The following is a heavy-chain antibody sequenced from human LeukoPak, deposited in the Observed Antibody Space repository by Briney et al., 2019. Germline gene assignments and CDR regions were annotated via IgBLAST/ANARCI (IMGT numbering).Heavy chain of an antibody. CDR3: ARAHYGSGSYSFDY. CDR2: IYSGGST. Sequence: QSGGALRLSCAASGFTVTSNYMSWVRQAPGKGLEWVSVIYSGGSTYYADSVKGRFTISRDNSKNTLYLQMNSLRAEDTAVYYCARAHYGSGSYSFDYWGQGTLVTVSS. D-gene: IGHD3-10*01. J-gene: IGHJ4*02. V-gene: IGHV3-53*01. CDR1: GFTVTSNY.